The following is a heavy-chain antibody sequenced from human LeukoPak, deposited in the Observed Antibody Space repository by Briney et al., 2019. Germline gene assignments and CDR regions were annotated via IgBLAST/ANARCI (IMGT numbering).Heavy chain of an antibody. Sequence: GGSLRLSCAASGFTFSSYSMNWVRQAPGKGLEWVSSISSSSSYIYYADSVKGRFTISRDNAKSSLYLQMNSLRAEDTAVYYCARDTHSGSYSAVDPNWFDPWGQGTLVTVSS. CDR2: ISSSSSYI. J-gene: IGHJ5*02. D-gene: IGHD1-26*01. V-gene: IGHV3-21*01. CDR3: ARDTHSGSYSAVDPNWFDP. CDR1: GFTFSSYS.